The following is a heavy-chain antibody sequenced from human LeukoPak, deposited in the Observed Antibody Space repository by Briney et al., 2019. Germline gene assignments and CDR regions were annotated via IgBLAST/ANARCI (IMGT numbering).Heavy chain of an antibody. Sequence: SETLSLTCTVSGYSISSGYYWGWIRQPPGKGLEWIASIYHSGSTSFYNPSLKSRVTISVDTSKNHFSLKLSSLTAADTAVYYCARGNDYGDYNWFDPWGQGTLVTVSS. CDR2: IYHSGSTS. J-gene: IGHJ5*02. D-gene: IGHD4-17*01. CDR1: GYSISSGYY. CDR3: ARGNDYGDYNWFDP. V-gene: IGHV4-38-2*02.